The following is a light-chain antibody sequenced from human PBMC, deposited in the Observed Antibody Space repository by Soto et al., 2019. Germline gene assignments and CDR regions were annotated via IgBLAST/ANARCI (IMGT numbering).Light chain of an antibody. CDR1: SDDIGAFKY. Sequence: QSVLTQPPSASGSPGESVTISCTGSSDDIGAFKYVSWFQQFPGKAPKLIIYEVTERPSGVSGRFSGSKSDNTASLTVSGLQPDDEAIYFCSAYAGFNNLLFGGGTKVTVL. CDR3: SAYAGFNNLL. CDR2: EVT. J-gene: IGLJ2*01. V-gene: IGLV2-8*01.